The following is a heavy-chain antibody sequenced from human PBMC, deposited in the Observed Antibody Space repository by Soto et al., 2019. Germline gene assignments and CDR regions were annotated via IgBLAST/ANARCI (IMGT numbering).Heavy chain of an antibody. J-gene: IGHJ6*02. CDR1: GYTFTSYG. Sequence: ASVKVSCKASGYTFTSYGISWVRQAPGQGLEWMGWISAYNGNTNYAQKLQGRVTMTTDTSTSTAYMELRSLRSGDTAVYYCARGGYCSGGSCEYYYYGMDVWGQGTTVTVSS. D-gene: IGHD2-15*01. CDR3: ARGGYCSGGSCEYYYYGMDV. V-gene: IGHV1-18*04. CDR2: ISAYNGNT.